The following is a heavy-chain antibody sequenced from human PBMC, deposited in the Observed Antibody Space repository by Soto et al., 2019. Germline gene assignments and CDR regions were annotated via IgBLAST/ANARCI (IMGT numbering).Heavy chain of an antibody. D-gene: IGHD1-7*01. Sequence: GGSLRLSCAASGFTFSSYGMHWVRQAPGKGLEWVAVISYDGSNKYYADSVKGRFTISRDSSKNTLYLQMNSLRAEDTAVYYCAKGNSWSPALVLDIWGQGTMVTVSS. V-gene: IGHV3-30*18. CDR1: GFTFSSYG. CDR2: ISYDGSNK. CDR3: AKGNSWSPALVLDI. J-gene: IGHJ3*02.